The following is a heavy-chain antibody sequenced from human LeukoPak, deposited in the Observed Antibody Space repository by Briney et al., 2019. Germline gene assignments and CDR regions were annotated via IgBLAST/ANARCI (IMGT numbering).Heavy chain of an antibody. V-gene: IGHV1-2*02. CDR2: IKFNTSVT. Sequence: ALVKASCTASRYTFTGSYMHWVRQAPGHGPEWMGWIKFNTSVTKYAQKFQARVTMTKDTSITTAYMNLSRLRSDDTAVYSCARQVHYYYYGMDVWGHGTTVTASS. CDR3: ARQVHYYYYGMDV. D-gene: IGHD2-2*01. J-gene: IGHJ6*02. CDR1: RYTFTGSY.